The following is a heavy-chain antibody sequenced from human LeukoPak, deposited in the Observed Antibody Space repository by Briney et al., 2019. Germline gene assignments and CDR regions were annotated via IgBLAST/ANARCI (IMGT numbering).Heavy chain of an antibody. CDR3: ARGRMAAAATRGGYLDY. CDR1: GGSFSGYY. CDR2: INHSGRN. J-gene: IGHJ4*02. V-gene: IGHV4-34*01. D-gene: IGHD6-13*01. Sequence: SETLSLTCAVYGGSFSGYYWNWIRQPPGKGLEWIGEINHSGRNNYNPSLKSRVTISVDTSKNQFSLKLTSVTAADTAVYYCARGRMAAAATRGGYLDYWGQGTLVTVSS.